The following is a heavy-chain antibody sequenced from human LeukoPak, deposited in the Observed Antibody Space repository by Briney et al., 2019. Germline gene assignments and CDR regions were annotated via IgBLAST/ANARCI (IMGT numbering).Heavy chain of an antibody. Sequence: PGGSLRLSCAASGFTFSDYYMSWIRQAPGKGLEWVSYISSSGSTIYYADSVKGRFTISRDDAKNSLYLQMNSLRAEDTAVYYCAREPVTTTGAFDIWGQGTMVTVSS. CDR3: AREPVTTTGAFDI. CDR2: ISSSGSTI. V-gene: IGHV3-11*01. CDR1: GFTFSDYY. D-gene: IGHD4-17*01. J-gene: IGHJ3*02.